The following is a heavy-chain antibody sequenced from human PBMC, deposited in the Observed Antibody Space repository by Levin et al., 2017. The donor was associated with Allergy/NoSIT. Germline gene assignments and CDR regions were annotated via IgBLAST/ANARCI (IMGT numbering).Heavy chain of an antibody. J-gene: IGHJ4*02. CDR2: IKEDGREE. D-gene: IGHD5-18*01. CDR1: GFTFSTYW. Sequence: GGSLRLSCAGSGFTFSTYWMAWVRQAPGKGLEWVANIKEDGREEYYVDSVKGRFTISRDNAKTSLYLQMHSLRAEDTAVYYCARDSGYSYGYAQYWGQGTLVTVSS. V-gene: IGHV3-7*01. CDR3: ARDSGYSYGYAQY.